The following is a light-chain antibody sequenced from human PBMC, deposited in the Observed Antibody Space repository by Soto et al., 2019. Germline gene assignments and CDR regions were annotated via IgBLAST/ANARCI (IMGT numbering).Light chain of an antibody. CDR2: GVS. J-gene: IGLJ1*01. Sequence: QSVLTQPPSASGTPGQRVTISCSGSSSNIGSNTVNWYQQLPGTAPKLMIFGVSNRPSGVSNRFSGSKSGNTASLTISGLQAEDEADYYCSSFSSSSTRYLLGTGTKVTVL. V-gene: IGLV1-44*01. CDR1: SSNIGSNT. CDR3: SSFSSSSTRYL.